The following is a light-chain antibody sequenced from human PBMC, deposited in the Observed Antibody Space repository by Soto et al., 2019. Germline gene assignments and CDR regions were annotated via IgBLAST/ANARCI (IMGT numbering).Light chain of an antibody. CDR1: QSVLSSSNNKNY. CDR3: HQYYSTPYT. Sequence: DIVMTQSPDSLAVSMVERATINCKSSQSVLSSSNNKNYLAWYQQKPGQPPKLLIYWASTRESGVPDRFSGSGSGTDFTLTISSLQAADVAVYYCHQYYSTPYTFGQGTKLEIK. V-gene: IGKV4-1*01. CDR2: WAS. J-gene: IGKJ2*01.